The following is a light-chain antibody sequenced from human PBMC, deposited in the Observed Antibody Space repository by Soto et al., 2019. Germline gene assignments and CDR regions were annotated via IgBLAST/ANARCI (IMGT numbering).Light chain of an antibody. CDR3: QQYQTYSRT. Sequence: DIQMTQSPSTLSASIGDRIIITCRASQSINTWLAWYQQKPGEAPKLLIYDGSTLARGVPSRFSGSGSDTEFTLTISRLQPDDVATFYCQQYQTYSRTFGQGTKVEV. J-gene: IGKJ1*01. CDR2: DGS. V-gene: IGKV1-5*03. CDR1: QSINTW.